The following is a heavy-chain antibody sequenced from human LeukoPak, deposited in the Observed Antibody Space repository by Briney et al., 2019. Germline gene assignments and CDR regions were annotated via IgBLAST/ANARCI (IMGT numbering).Heavy chain of an antibody. D-gene: IGHD6-13*01. CDR1: GFSSSSYA. Sequence: PGGSLRLSCAASGFSSSSYAMSWVRQAPGKGLEWVSAISGSGGSTYYADSVKGRFTISRDNSKNTLYLQMNSLRDEDTAVSYCAKVRGLIAGAGPLDYWGQGNLVTVSS. CDR3: AKVRGLIAGAGPLDY. J-gene: IGHJ4*02. V-gene: IGHV3-23*01. CDR2: ISGSGGST.